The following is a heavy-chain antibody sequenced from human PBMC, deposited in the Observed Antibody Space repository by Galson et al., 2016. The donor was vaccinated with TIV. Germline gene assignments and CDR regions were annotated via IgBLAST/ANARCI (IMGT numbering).Heavy chain of an antibody. J-gene: IGHJ3*02. CDR2: VNPGGSTI. CDR1: GYSFTSQW. Sequence: QSGAEVKKPGESLKISCKASGYSFTSQWIAWVRQVPGQGLEWVGVVNPGGSTIRYSPSFRGQVTISSDRSITTAYLQWISLRASDTATYYCARQYDFGDYRGDAFDIWGQGTLVTVSS. V-gene: IGHV5-51*03. CDR3: ARQYDFGDYRGDAFDI. D-gene: IGHD4-17*01.